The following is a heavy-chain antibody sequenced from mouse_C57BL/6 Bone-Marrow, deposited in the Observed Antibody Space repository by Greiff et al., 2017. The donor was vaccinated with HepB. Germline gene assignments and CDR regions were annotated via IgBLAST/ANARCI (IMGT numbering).Heavy chain of an antibody. D-gene: IGHD1-1*01. Sequence: QVQLQQSGAELARPGASVKLSCKASGYTFTSYGISWVKQRTGQGLEWIGEIYPRSGNTYYNEKFKGKATLTADKSSSTAYMELRSLTSEGSAVYCCAGEVYCDGNVYYAMGYWGQGTSVTVAS. V-gene: IGHV1-81*01. CDR2: IYPRSGNT. J-gene: IGHJ4*01. CDR1: GYTFTSYG. CDR3: AGEVYCDGNVYYAMGY.